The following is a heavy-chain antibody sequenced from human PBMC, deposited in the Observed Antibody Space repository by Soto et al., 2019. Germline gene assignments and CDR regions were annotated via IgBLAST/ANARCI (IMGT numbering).Heavy chain of an antibody. Sequence: ASVKVSCKASGGTFSSYAISWVRQAPGQGLEWMGGIIPIFGTANYAQKFQGRVTITADESTSTAYMELRSLRSDDTAVYYCARGPYCSGGSCYSERWFDPWGQGTLVTSPQ. CDR1: GGTFSSYA. CDR3: ARGPYCSGGSCYSERWFDP. CDR2: IIPIFGTA. J-gene: IGHJ5*02. D-gene: IGHD2-15*01. V-gene: IGHV1-69*13.